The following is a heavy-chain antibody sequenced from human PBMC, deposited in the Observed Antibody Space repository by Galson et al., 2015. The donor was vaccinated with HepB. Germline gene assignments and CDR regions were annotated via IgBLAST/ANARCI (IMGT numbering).Heavy chain of an antibody. CDR3: ARGSIAVAGADY. V-gene: IGHV1-18*04. J-gene: IGHJ4*02. D-gene: IGHD6-19*01. CDR1: GYTFTNYD. Sequence: SVKVSCKASGYTFTNYDISWVRQAPGQGLEWMGWIGAYNGNTNYAQKLQGRVTMTTDTSTSTAYMELRSLRSDDTAFYYCARGSIAVAGADYWGQGTLVTVST. CDR2: IGAYNGNT.